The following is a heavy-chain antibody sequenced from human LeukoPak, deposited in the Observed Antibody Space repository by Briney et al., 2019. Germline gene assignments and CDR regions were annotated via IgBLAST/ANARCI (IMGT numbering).Heavy chain of an antibody. Sequence: GGSLRLSCAASGFSFDDYVVHWVRQPPGKGLEWVSLISGDGVSTYYADSVKGRFTISGDNSKNSLYLQMNSLRTEDTALYYCTKDIRPRYSSSSGFDYWGQGTLVTVSS. CDR3: TKDIRPRYSSSSGFDY. V-gene: IGHV3-43*02. D-gene: IGHD6-6*01. J-gene: IGHJ4*02. CDR2: ISGDGVST. CDR1: GFSFDDYV.